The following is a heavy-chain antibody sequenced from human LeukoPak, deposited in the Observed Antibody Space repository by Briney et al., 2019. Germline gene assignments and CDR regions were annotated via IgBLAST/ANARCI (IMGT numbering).Heavy chain of an antibody. CDR1: GGTFSSYA. CDR3: ARGGMATVTTPFDY. J-gene: IGHJ4*02. CDR2: IIPIFGTA. Sequence: ASVKVSCKASGGTFSSYAISWVRQAPGQGLEWMGGIIPIFGTANYAQKFQGRVTITADKSTSTAYMELSSLRSEDTAVYYCARGGMATVTTPFDYWGQGTLVTVSS. V-gene: IGHV1-69*06. D-gene: IGHD4-17*01.